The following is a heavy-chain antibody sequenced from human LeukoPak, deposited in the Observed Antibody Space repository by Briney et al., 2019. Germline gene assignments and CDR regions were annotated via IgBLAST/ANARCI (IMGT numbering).Heavy chain of an antibody. CDR1: DGSISSGGYY. CDR2: IYHSGST. Sequence: SETLSLTCTVSDGSISSGGYYWSWIRQPPGKGLEWTGYIYHSGSTYYNPSLKSRVTISVDRSKNQFSLKLSSVTAADTAVYYCARGRDHAFDIWGQGTMVTVSS. V-gene: IGHV4-30-2*01. CDR3: ARGRDHAFDI. J-gene: IGHJ3*02.